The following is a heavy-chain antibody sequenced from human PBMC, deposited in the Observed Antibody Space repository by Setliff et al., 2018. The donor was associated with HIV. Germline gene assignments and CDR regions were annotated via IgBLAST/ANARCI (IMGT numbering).Heavy chain of an antibody. V-gene: IGHV1-2*02. J-gene: IGHJ5*02. D-gene: IGHD6-6*01. CDR3: ARDLGYSSSSGWFDP. CDR1: GYQFTAYY. Sequence: ASVKVSCKASGYQFTAYYMHWVRQAPGQGLEWLGWINPNTGDTQYAQKFQGRVTMTRDTSISTAYMELSRLRSDDTAVYYCARDLGYSSSSGWFDPWGQGTLVTVSS. CDR2: INPNTGDT.